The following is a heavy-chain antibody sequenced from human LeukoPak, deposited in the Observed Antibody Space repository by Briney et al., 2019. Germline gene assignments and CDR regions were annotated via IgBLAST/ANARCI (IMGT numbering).Heavy chain of an antibody. J-gene: IGHJ4*02. CDR1: GFTFSSYS. Sequence: GGSLRLSCAASGFTFSSYSMNWVRQAPGKGLEWVSSISSSSYIYYADSVKGRFTISRDNAKNSLYLQMNSMRAEDTAVYYCAREAGHYWGQGTLVTVSS. CDR3: AREAGHY. V-gene: IGHV3-21*01. CDR2: ISSSSYI. D-gene: IGHD6-13*01.